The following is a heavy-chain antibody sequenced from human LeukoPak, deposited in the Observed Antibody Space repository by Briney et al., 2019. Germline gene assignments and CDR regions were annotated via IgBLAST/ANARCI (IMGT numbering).Heavy chain of an antibody. CDR3: ARDDQLEY. D-gene: IGHD2-2*01. CDR2: ISWNSGNI. CDR1: GFTFDDYA. J-gene: IGHJ4*02. V-gene: IGHV3-9*01. Sequence: GRSLRLSCAASGFTFDDYAMHWGRQVPGKGLEWVSDISWNSGNIDYADSVKGRFTIFRDNGKNSLFLQMNSLRAEDTALYYCARDDQLEYWGQGTLVTASS.